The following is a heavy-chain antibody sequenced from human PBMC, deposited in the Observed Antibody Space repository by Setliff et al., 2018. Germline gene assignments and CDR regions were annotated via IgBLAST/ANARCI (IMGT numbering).Heavy chain of an antibody. J-gene: IGHJ4*02. CDR2: IRDDGTNT. D-gene: IGHD2-15*01. CDR1: GFTFSSYG. CDR3: AIFPGPMVPTTP. V-gene: IGHV3-30*02. Sequence: GGSLRLSCGTSGFTFSSYGMHWVRQAPGKGLEWVASIRDDGTNTYYTESVKARFAISRDNSENTLYLRMNSLRVEDTAVYYCAIFPGPMVPTTPGGQGTTVTVSS.